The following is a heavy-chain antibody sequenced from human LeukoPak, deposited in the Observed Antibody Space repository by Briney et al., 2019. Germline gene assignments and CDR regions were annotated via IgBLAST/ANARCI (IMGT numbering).Heavy chain of an antibody. Sequence: GGSLRLSCAASGFTVSSNYMSWVRQAPGKGLEWVSVIYSGGSTYYADSVKGRFTISRDNAKNSLYLQMNSLRAEDTAVYYCAKSNGYGLVDIWGQGTMVTVSS. J-gene: IGHJ3*02. CDR3: AKSNGYGLVDI. D-gene: IGHD3-10*01. CDR2: IYSGGST. CDR1: GFTVSSNY. V-gene: IGHV3-53*01.